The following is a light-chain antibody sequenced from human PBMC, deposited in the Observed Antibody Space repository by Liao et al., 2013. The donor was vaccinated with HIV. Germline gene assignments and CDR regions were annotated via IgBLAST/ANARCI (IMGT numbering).Light chain of an antibody. CDR3: QSADSSGTYV. J-gene: IGLJ1*01. V-gene: IGLV3-25*03. CDR2: KDS. CDR1: NIGDKS. Sequence: SNVLTQPPSVSVAPGQTARITCGGDNIGDKSVHWYQQRPGQAPVLLIYKDSERPSGIPERFSGSSSGTTVTLTISGVQAEDEADYYCQSADSSGTYVFGTGTKVTVL.